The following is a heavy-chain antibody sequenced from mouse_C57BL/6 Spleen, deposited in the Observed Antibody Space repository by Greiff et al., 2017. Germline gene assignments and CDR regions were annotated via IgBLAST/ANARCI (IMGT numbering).Heavy chain of an antibody. CDR1: GYAFTNYL. D-gene: IGHD2-4*01. CDR3: ARRDYEPY. Sequence: QVQLQQPGAELVRPGTSVKVSCKASGYAFTNYLIEWVKQRPGQGLEWIGVINPGSGGTNYNEKFKGKATLTADKSSSTAYMQLSSLTSEDSAVYFCARRDYEPYWGQGTLVTVSA. CDR2: INPGSGGT. V-gene: IGHV1-54*01. J-gene: IGHJ3*01.